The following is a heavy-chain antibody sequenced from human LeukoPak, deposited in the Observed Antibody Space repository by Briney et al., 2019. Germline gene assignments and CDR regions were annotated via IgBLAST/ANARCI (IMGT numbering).Heavy chain of an antibody. CDR1: GFTLSGYD. V-gene: IGHV3-13*01. CDR3: ARERERGGIYYHHGLDV. CDR2: LGVAGDT. D-gene: IGHD1-26*01. Sequence: GGSLRLSCAASGFTLSGYDMHWIRPTGKGLEWVSGLGVAGDTYYPGSVKGRFTISREIAKNSLYLQMNNVRAGDTAVYFCARERERGGIYYHHGLDVWGKGTTVTVSS. J-gene: IGHJ6*04.